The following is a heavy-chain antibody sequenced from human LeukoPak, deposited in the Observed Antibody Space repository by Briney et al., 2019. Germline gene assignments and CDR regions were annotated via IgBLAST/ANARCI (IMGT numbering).Heavy chain of an antibody. CDR3: ARSPYYSDSSGYYYVV. D-gene: IGHD3-22*01. J-gene: IGHJ4*02. CDR2: IIPIFGTA. V-gene: IGHV1-69*13. Sequence: SVKVSCKASGGTFSSYAISWVRQAPGQGLEWMGGIIPIFGTANYAQEFQGRVTITADESTSTAYMELSSLSSEDTAVYYCARSPYYSDSSGYYYVVWGQGTLVTVSS. CDR1: GGTFSSYA.